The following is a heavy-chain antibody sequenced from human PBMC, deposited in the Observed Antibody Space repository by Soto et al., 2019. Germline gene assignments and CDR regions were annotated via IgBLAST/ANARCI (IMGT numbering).Heavy chain of an antibody. J-gene: IGHJ6*03. V-gene: IGHV3-53*04. CDR2: IYSGGST. CDR1: GFTVSSNY. CDR3: ARGHRYNWNYASYYMDV. D-gene: IGHD1-7*01. Sequence: PGGSLRLSCAASGFTVSSNYMSWVRQAPGKGLEWVSVIYSGGSTYYADSVKGRFTISRHNSKNTLYLQMNSLRAEDTAVYYCARGHRYNWNYASYYMDVWGKGTTVTVSS.